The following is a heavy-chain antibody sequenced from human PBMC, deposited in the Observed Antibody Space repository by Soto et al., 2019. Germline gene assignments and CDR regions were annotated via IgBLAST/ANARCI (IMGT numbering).Heavy chain of an antibody. CDR3: ARVPDR. CDR1: GGSISSGGYS. Sequence: SETLSLTCAVSGGSISSGGYSWSLIRQPPGKGLEWIGYIYHSVSTYYNPSLKSRVTISVDRSKKQFSLKLSSVTAADTAVYYCARVPDRWGQGTLVTVSS. D-gene: IGHD2-2*01. J-gene: IGHJ5*02. V-gene: IGHV4-30-2*01. CDR2: IYHSVST.